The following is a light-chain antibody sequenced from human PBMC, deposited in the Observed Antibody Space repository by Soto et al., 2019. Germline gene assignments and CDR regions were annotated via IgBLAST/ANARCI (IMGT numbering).Light chain of an antibody. CDR3: ASYTSSGTRV. V-gene: IGLV2-14*01. J-gene: IGLJ3*02. Sequence: QSALTQPASVSASPGQSITISCTGTISDVGGYNYVSWYQQHPGKAPKLMIYEVRYRPSGVSYRFSGSKSGNTASLTISGLQADDEADYYCASYTSSGTRVFGGGTKLTVL. CDR1: ISDVGGYNY. CDR2: EVR.